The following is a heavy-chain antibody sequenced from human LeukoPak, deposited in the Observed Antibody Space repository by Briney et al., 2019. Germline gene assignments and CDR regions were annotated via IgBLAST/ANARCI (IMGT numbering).Heavy chain of an antibody. D-gene: IGHD2-2*03. CDR1: GYTFTSYG. CDR3: ARDLGIVVVPANYYYYGMDV. CDR2: ISAYNGNT. V-gene: IGHV1-18*01. J-gene: IGHJ6*02. Sequence: ASVKVSCKASGYTFTSYGISWVRQAPGQGLEWMGWISAYNGNTNYAQKLQGRVTMTTDTSTSTAYMELRSLRSDDTAVYYCARDLGIVVVPANYYYYGMDVWGQGTTVTVCS.